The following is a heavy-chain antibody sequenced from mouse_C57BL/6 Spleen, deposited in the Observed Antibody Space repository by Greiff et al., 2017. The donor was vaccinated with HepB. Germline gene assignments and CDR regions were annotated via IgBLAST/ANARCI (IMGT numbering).Heavy chain of an antibody. CDR2: IDPSDSYT. J-gene: IGHJ3*01. D-gene: IGHD1-1*01. CDR3: ARTLYYGSSYGFAY. V-gene: IGHV1-50*01. Sequence: VQLQQPGAELVKPGASVKLSCKASGYTFTSYWMQWVKQRPGQGLEWIGEIDPSDSYTNYNQKFKGKATLTVDTSSSTAYMQLSSLTSEDSAVYYCARTLYYGSSYGFAYWGQGTLVTVSA. CDR1: GYTFTSYW.